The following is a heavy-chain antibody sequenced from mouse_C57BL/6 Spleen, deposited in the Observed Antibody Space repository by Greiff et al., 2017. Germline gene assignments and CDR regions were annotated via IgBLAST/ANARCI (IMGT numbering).Heavy chain of an antibody. Sequence: VQLQQSGTVLARPGASVKMSCKTSGYTFTSYWMHWVKQRPGQGLEWIGAIYPGNSDTSYNQKFKGKAQLTAVTSASTAYMGLSSLTNEDSAVYYCTRSYYGISSFDDWGQGTTLTVSS. V-gene: IGHV1-5*01. D-gene: IGHD1-1*01. CDR3: TRSYYGISSFDD. CDR1: GYTFTSYW. J-gene: IGHJ2*01. CDR2: IYPGNSDT.